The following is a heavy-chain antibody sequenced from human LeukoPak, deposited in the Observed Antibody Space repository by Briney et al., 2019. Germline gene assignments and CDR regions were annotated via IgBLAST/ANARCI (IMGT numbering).Heavy chain of an antibody. J-gene: IGHJ3*02. V-gene: IGHV3-30*02. CDR1: GFTFSNYA. Sequence: QPGGSLRLSCAASGFTFSNYAMNWVRQAPGRGLEWVAFIRTDENHKDYADSVKGRFTISRDNSKNTLYLQVNSLRPEDTAVYYCAKDNDYAIWGQGTLVTVSS. D-gene: IGHD5-12*01. CDR2: IRTDENHK. CDR3: AKDNDYAI.